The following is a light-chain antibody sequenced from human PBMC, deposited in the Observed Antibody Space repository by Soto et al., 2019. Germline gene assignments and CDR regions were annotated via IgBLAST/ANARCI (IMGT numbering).Light chain of an antibody. CDR1: QSINSY. Sequence: DIQMTQSPSSLSASVGDRVTITCRASQSINSYLNWYQQKPGKAPNLLIYAASSLQSGVPSRFSGSGSGTDFTLTISSLQPEDFATYYCQQSYTTTTFGRGTKVDIK. V-gene: IGKV1-39*01. CDR2: AAS. J-gene: IGKJ1*01. CDR3: QQSYTTTT.